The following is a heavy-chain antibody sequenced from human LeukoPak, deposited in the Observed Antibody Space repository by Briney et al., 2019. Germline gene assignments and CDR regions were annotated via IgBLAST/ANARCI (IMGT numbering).Heavy chain of an antibody. V-gene: IGHV3-53*01. CDR2: IFGADTT. J-gene: IGHJ4*02. Sequence: GGSLRLSCVVSELSFSNYWMDWVRQAPGRGLEWVSVIFGADTTFYADSVKGRFTISRDNLQNTVNLQMNSLRDDDTAVYYCARGGEILDYWGQGTQVTVSS. D-gene: IGHD3-16*01. CDR1: ELSFSNYW. CDR3: ARGGEILDY.